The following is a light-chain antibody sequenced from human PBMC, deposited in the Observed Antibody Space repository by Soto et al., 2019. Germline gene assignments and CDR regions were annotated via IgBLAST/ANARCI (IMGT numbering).Light chain of an antibody. J-gene: IGKJ4*01. CDR1: QSISTW. Sequence: DIQMTQSPSTLSASVGDRVTITCRASQSISTWLAWYQQKPGKAPKLLIYKASNLEGGVPSRFSGSGSGTEFTITISGLQPDDFATDYCQQYNAYPLTFGGGTTVEIK. CDR2: KAS. CDR3: QQYNAYPLT. V-gene: IGKV1-5*03.